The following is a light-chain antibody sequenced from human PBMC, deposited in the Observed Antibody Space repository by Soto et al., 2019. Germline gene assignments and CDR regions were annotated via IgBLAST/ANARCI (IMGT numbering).Light chain of an antibody. CDR3: QQYDNLLPIT. V-gene: IGKV1-33*01. Sequence: IQMTQSPSSLSASVGDRVTITCQASQDIAKNLNWYQQKPGKAPKLLIYDASSMQTGVPSRFSGSGSATHFTFTISSLQSEDIATYYCQQYDNLLPITFGQGTRLEIK. CDR2: DAS. CDR1: QDIAKN. J-gene: IGKJ5*01.